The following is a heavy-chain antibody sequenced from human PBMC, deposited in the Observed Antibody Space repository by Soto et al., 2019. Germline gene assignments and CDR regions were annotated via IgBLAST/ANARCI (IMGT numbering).Heavy chain of an antibody. CDR1: GFSFSNHA. CDR2: ISSGSGDNT. V-gene: IGHV3-23*01. J-gene: IGHJ4*02. CDR3: TTRFPIFAVVKLPPAVDH. D-gene: IGHD3-3*02. Sequence: EGQLLESGGGFVQPGGSLRLSCAASGFSFSNHAMSWVRQAPGKGLEWVSGISSGSGDNTYYADSVKGRLTISRDNSKHTQYLQLNNLRSQDPPLYFCTTRFPIFAVVKLPPAVDHWGQGTLV.